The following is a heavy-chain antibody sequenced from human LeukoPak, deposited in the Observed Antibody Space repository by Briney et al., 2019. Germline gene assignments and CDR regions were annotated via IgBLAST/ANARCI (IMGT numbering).Heavy chain of an antibody. CDR3: ARVMVRGVIQSGYYYYGMDV. CDR2: IKSKTDGGTT. J-gene: IGHJ6*02. CDR1: GFTFSNAW. V-gene: IGHV3-15*01. Sequence: GGSLRLSCAASGFTFSNAWMSWARQAPGKGLEWVGRIKSKTDGGTTDYAAPVKGRLTISRDDSKNTLYLQMNGLRPEDTAVYYCARVMVRGVIQSGYYYYGMDVWGQGTTVTVSS. D-gene: IGHD3-10*01.